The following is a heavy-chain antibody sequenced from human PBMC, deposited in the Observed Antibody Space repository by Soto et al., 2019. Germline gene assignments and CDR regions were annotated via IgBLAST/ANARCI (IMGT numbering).Heavy chain of an antibody. CDR2: TYYSAGT. J-gene: IGHJ4*02. Sequence: LSLTCNVSGGSVSSSSYYWGWIRQAPGKGLEWIVSTYYSAGTYYNPSLKSRVTTSMDASKNQFSLTVTSVTAADTAIYYCARHASRGYSSSWYFEDWGQGTPVTVSS. CDR3: ARHASRGYSSSWYFED. CDR1: GGSVSSSSYY. D-gene: IGHD6-13*01. V-gene: IGHV4-39*01.